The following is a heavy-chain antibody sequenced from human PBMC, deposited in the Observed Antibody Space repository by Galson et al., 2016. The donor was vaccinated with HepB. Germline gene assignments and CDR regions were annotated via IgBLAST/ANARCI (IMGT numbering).Heavy chain of an antibody. CDR3: TTRFFTAATGARGFDP. D-gene: IGHD6-13*01. J-gene: IGHJ5*02. CDR2: IRNKANSYAT. Sequence: SLRLSCAASGFTFSDSPMHWVRQASGKGLEWVGRIRNKANSYATADAASVKGRFTISRDDSKNTAYLQMNSLKTEDTAIYYCTTRFFTAATGARGFDPWGQGTLVTVSS. CDR1: GFTFSDSP. V-gene: IGHV3-73*01.